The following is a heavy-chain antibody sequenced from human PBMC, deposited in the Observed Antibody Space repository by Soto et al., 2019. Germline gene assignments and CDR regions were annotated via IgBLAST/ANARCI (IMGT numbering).Heavy chain of an antibody. CDR2: IYSGGST. J-gene: IGHJ4*02. D-gene: IGHD5-12*01. V-gene: IGHV3-66*01. CDR3: AREDNSGYDPVFDY. Sequence: GGSLRLSCAASGFTVSSNYMSWVRQAPGKGLEWVSVIYSGGSTYYADSVKGRFTISRDNSKNTLYLQMNSLRAEDTAVYYCAREDNSGYDPVFDYWGQGTLVTVSS. CDR1: GFTVSSNY.